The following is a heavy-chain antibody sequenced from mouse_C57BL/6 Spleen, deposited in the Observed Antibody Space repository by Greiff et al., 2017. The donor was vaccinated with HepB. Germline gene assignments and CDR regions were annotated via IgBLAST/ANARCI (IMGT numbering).Heavy chain of an antibody. CDR3: ALEIELGNYSYVKV. Sequence: EVKLEESGAELVKPGASVKLSCTASGFNITDYYMHWVKQRPEQGLEWIGRIDPEDGETKYAAKFQGKATITADTSSNTAYLHLSSLTSEDTAGYYSALEIELGNYSYVKVWGTWTTVTDSS. D-gene: IGHD2-14*01. CDR2: IDPEDGET. V-gene: IGHV14-2*01. CDR1: GFNITDYY. J-gene: IGHJ1*03.